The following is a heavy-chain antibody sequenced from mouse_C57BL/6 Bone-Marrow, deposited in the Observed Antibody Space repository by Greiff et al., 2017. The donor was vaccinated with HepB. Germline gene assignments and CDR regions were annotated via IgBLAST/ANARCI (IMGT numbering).Heavy chain of an antibody. CDR1: GFSLTSYG. CDR3: ARHPYYYGSSPYYFDY. D-gene: IGHD1-1*01. J-gene: IGHJ2*01. CDR2: IWSDGST. V-gene: IGHV2-6-1*01. Sequence: QVQLKESGPGLVAPSQSLSITCTVSGFSLTSYGVHWVRQPPGKGLEWLVVIWSDGSTTYNSALKSRLSISKDNSKSKVFLKMNSLQTDGTAMYYCARHPYYYGSSPYYFDYWGQGTTLTVSS.